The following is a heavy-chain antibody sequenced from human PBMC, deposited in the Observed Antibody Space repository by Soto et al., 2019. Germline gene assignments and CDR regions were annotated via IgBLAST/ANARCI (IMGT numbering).Heavy chain of an antibody. V-gene: IGHV3-11*05. J-gene: IGHJ4*02. CDR3: ARDRTGYSNDFDY. Sequence: QVQLVESGGGLGKPGGSLRLSCAASGFTFSDYYMTWIRQAPGKGLEWVSYISSSSSYTNYADSVKGRFTISRDNAKNSLYLQFNSLRAEDTAVYYCARDRTGYSNDFDYWGQGTLVTVSS. D-gene: IGHD1-26*01. CDR2: ISSSSSYT. CDR1: GFTFSDYY.